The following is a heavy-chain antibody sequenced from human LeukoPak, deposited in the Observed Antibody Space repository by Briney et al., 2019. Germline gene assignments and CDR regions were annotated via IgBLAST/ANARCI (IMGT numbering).Heavy chain of an antibody. CDR3: ARGRSWSGSYLFRGANYYYYMDV. J-gene: IGHJ6*03. CDR2: IYYSGST. V-gene: IGHV4-30-4*07. Sequence: SETLSLTCAVSGGSISSGGYSWSWIRQPPGKGLEWIGYIYYSGSTYYNPSLKSRVTISVDTSKNQFSLKLSSVTAADTAVYYCARGRSWSGSYLFRGANYYYYMDVWGKGTTVTVSS. CDR1: GGSISSGGYS. D-gene: IGHD1-26*01.